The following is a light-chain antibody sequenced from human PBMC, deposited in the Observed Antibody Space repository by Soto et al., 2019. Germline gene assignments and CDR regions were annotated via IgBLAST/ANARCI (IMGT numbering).Light chain of an antibody. CDR1: QSISNY. V-gene: IGKV1-39*01. J-gene: IGKJ2*01. CDR3: QQSYSTPRDT. CDR2: AAS. Sequence: DLQMTQSPSSLSASVGDRVTITCRASQSISNYLNWYQQKPGKAPKLLIYAASILQSGVPSRFSGRGSGTDFTLTISSLQPEDFATYYCQQSYSTPRDTFGQGTKLEIK.